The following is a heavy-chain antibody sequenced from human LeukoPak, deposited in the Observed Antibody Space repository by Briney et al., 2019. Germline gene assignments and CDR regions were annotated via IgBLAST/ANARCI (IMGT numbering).Heavy chain of an antibody. V-gene: IGHV4-4*02. CDR2: IYHSGST. CDR3: ARSGYYDSSGYYAFDD. Sequence: SETLSLTCAVSGGSISSSNWWTWVRQSPGKGLEWIGEIYHSGSTNYNPSLKSRVTISVDKSKNQFSLQLSSVTAADTAVYYCARSGYYDSSGYYAFDDWGQGTLVTVSS. D-gene: IGHD3-22*01. CDR1: GGSISSSNW. J-gene: IGHJ4*02.